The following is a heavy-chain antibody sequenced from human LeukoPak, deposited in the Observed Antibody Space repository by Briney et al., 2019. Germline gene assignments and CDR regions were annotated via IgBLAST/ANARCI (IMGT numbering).Heavy chain of an antibody. D-gene: IGHD3-10*01. CDR3: TKEGLPSGTSWSAWFDP. CDR2: ISGSGGST. CDR1: GFTVSSNY. Sequence: PGGSLRLSCAASGFTVSSNYMSWVRQAPGKGLEWVSAISGSGGSTYYADSVKGRFTISRDNSKNTLYLQMNSLRPEDTAVYYCTKEGLPSGTSWSAWFDPWGQGTLVTVSS. J-gene: IGHJ5*02. V-gene: IGHV3-23*01.